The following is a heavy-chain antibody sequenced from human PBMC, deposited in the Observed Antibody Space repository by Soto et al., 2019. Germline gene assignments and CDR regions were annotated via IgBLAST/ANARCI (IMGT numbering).Heavy chain of an antibody. J-gene: IGHJ4*02. CDR2: VYPGDSDT. CDR3: ARREGGRLDY. Sequence: GESLKISCKGSGYSFTTYWIGWVRQMPGKGLEWMGIVYPGDSDTRYSPSFQGQVTISVDKSISAAYLQWSSLKASDSAIYYCARREGGRLDYWGQGTMVTVSS. V-gene: IGHV5-51*01. CDR1: GYSFTTYW.